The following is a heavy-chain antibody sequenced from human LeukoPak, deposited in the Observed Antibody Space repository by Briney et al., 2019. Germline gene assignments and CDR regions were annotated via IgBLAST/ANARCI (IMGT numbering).Heavy chain of an antibody. Sequence: GGSLRLSCAASGFTFSSYSMNWARQAPGKGLEWVSSISSSSSYIYYADSVKGRFTISRDNAKNSLYLQMNSLRAEDTAVYYCASRAITGTSMNAFDVWGQGTMVSLSS. CDR2: ISSSSSYI. J-gene: IGHJ3*01. D-gene: IGHD1-7*01. CDR1: GFTFSSYS. CDR3: ASRAITGTSMNAFDV. V-gene: IGHV3-21*01.